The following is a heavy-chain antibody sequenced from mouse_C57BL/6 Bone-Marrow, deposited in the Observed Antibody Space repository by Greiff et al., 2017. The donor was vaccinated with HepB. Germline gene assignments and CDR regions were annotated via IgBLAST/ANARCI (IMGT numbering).Heavy chain of an antibody. J-gene: IGHJ3*01. CDR2: INPNNGGT. D-gene: IGHD2-3*01. CDR1: GYTFTDYY. V-gene: IGHV1-26*01. Sequence: EVQLQQSGPELVKPGASVKISCKASGYTFTDYYMNWVKQSHGKSLEWIGDINPNNGGTSYNQKFKDKATLTVDKSSSTAYMELRSLTSEDSAVYYCARWLLFWFAYWGQGTLVTVSA. CDR3: ARWLLFWFAY.